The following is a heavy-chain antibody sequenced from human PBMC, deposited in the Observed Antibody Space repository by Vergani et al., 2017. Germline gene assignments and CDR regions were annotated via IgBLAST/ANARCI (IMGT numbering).Heavy chain of an antibody. J-gene: IGHJ4*02. CDR3: ARRTTMVRGVLEIARYYFDY. D-gene: IGHD3-10*01. V-gene: IGHV4-39*01. CDR1: NDSVSNTFYY. CDR2: IYYSGST. Sequence: QVQLQESGPGLVKPSETLSLTCTVSNDSVSNTFYYWGWIRQTPGKGLEWIGSIYYSGSTYYNPSLESRVTMSVDTSKNQFSLKLSSVTAADTAVYYCARRTTMVRGVLEIARYYFDYWGQGTLVIVSS.